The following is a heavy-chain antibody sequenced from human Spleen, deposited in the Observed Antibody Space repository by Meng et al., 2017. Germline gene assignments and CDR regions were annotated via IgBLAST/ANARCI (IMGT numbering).Heavy chain of an antibody. D-gene: IGHD4-17*01. V-gene: IGHV1-2*06. J-gene: IGHJ4*02. CDR3: GKYTMTTTY. Sequence: ASVKVSCKASGYTFTDYNIHWVRQAPGQGLEWMRRINPNNGDTNYAQKFQGRVTMTRDTSINTAYMELNRLTSDDTALFYCGKYTMTTTYWGQGTLVTVSS. CDR1: GYTFTDYN. CDR2: INPNNGDT.